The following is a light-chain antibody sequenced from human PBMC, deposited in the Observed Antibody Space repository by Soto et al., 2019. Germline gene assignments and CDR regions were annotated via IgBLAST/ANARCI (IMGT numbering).Light chain of an antibody. CDR2: GAS. J-gene: IGKJ2*01. CDR3: QQYNNWPPMYT. CDR1: QSVSSN. V-gene: IGKV3-15*01. Sequence: EIVMTQSPATLSVSPGERATLSCRASQSVSSNLAWYQQKPGQAPRLLIYGASTRATGIPARFSGSGSGTEFNLTISILQSEDFAVYYCQQYNNWPPMYTFGQGTKLEFK.